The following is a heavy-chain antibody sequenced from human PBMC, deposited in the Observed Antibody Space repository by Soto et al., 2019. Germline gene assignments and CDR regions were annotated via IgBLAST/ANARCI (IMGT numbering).Heavy chain of an antibody. CDR1: GFTFSSYG. V-gene: IGHV3-30*18. CDR2: ISYDGSNK. D-gene: IGHD1-1*01. J-gene: IGHJ4*02. Sequence: QVQLVESGGGVVQPGRSLRLSCAASGFTFSSYGMHWVRQAPGKGQEWVAVISYDGSNKYYADSVKGRFTISRDNSKNTLYLQMNSLRAKDTAVYYCAKAARPYNWNDVFDYSGQGTLVTVSS. CDR3: AKAARPYNWNDVFDY.